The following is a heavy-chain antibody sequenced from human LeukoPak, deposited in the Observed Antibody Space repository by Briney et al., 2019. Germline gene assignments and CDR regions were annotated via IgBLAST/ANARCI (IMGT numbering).Heavy chain of an antibody. Sequence: PGGALRLACAASGFTFSSDWMPWGRQAPGQGLVWVSRINPAGSSTNYADSVKGRFTISRDNAMNTLYLHLNSLRAEDTAVYYCARGVRGSYGTDLWGQGTLVTVSS. CDR3: ARGVRGSYGTDL. D-gene: IGHD1-26*01. CDR1: GFTFSSDW. V-gene: IGHV3-74*01. CDR2: INPAGSST. J-gene: IGHJ5*02.